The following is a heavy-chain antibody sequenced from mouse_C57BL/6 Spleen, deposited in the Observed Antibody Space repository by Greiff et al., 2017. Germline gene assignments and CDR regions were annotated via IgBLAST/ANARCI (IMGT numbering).Heavy chain of an antibody. CDR1: GYTFTSYW. CDR2: IYPGSGST. Sequence: QVQLQQPGAELVKPGASVQMSCKASGYTFTSYWITWVKQRPGQGLEWIGDIYPGSGSTNYNEKFKSQATLSVDTSSSTASLPLSSLTSEDSAVDYGASPYGSSRAWFAYWGQGTLVTVSA. V-gene: IGHV1-55*01. D-gene: IGHD1-1*01. J-gene: IGHJ3*01. CDR3: ASPYGSSRAWFAY.